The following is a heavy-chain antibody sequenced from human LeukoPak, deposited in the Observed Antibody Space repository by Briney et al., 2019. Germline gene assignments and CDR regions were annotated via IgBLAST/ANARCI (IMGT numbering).Heavy chain of an antibody. CDR2: TYHSGST. CDR1: GGSFSGYY. Sequence: PSETLSLTCAVYGGSFSGYYWSWIRQPPGKGLEWIGSTYHSGSTYNNPPLKSRVTISEDTSTNHFSLKLSSVTAPGTALYYCARGVSGPQGGSYRYDAFDIWGQGKMVTVSS. J-gene: IGHJ3*02. D-gene: IGHD3-16*02. CDR3: ARGVSGPQGGSYRYDAFDI. V-gene: IGHV4-34*01.